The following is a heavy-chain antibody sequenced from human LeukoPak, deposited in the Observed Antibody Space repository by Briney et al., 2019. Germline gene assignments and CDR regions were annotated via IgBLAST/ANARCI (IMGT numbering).Heavy chain of an antibody. V-gene: IGHV3-7*01. CDR1: GFTFRSSW. J-gene: IGHJ3*02. D-gene: IGHD3-22*01. CDR2: INPDGSEK. CDR3: ARQSYYYDSRGAFDI. Sequence: GGSLRLSCAASGFTFRSSWMSWVRQAPGKGLEWVANINPDGSEKYYVDSVKGRFTISRDNAKNSLYLQMNSLRAEDTAVYYCARQSYYYDSRGAFDIWGQGTMVTVSS.